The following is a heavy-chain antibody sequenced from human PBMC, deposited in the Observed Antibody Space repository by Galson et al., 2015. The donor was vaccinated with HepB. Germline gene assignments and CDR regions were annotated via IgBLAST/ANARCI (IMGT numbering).Heavy chain of an antibody. CDR1: GFTFSDYY. V-gene: IGHV3-30-3*01. J-gene: IGHJ4*02. D-gene: IGHD2-21*01. CDR3: ARVRFRSAITDY. CDR2: ISYDGSNK. Sequence: SLRLSCAASGFTFSDYYMSWIRQAPGKGLEWVAVISYDGSNKYYADSVKGRFTISRDNSKNTLYLQMNSLRAEDTAVYYCARVRFRSAITDYWGQGTLVTVSS.